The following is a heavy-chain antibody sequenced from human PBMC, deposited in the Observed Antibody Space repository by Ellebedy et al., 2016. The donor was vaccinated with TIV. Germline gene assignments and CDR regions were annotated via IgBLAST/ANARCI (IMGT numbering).Heavy chain of an antibody. CDR1: GFSLDTYG. D-gene: IGHD2-15*01. V-gene: IGHV3-48*02. J-gene: IGHJ4*02. CDR3: ARGWSTPDS. CDR2: ISSSSAPR. Sequence: GESLKISCAASGFSLDTYGMNWVRQAPGKGLEWVSYISSSSAPRHYADSVKGRFTISRDNAKNSLYLQMNSLRDEDTAVYYCARGWSTPDSWGQGTLVIVSS.